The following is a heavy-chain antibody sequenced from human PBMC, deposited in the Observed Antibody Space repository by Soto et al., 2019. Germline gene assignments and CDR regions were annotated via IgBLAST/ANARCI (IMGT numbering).Heavy chain of an antibody. CDR3: ARSYCSGGSCLGYDAFDI. J-gene: IGHJ3*02. CDR1: GFIFGDYW. CDR2: INGDGRYT. D-gene: IGHD2-15*01. V-gene: IGHV3-74*01. Sequence: EVQLVESGGGLVQPGGSLRLSCAASGFIFGDYWMHWVRQAPGKGLVWVSRINGDGRYTTYADSVKGRFTIARDNAKNTLYLQMNSLRDEDTAVYYCARSYCSGGSCLGYDAFDIWGQGTLVTVSS.